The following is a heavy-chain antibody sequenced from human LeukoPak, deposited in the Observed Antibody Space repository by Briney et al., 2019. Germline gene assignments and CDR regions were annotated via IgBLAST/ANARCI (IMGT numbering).Heavy chain of an antibody. J-gene: IGHJ4*02. D-gene: IGHD5-24*01. Sequence: GGSLRLSCAASGFTFSSYWMNWVRQAPGKGLEWVANIKQDGSEKYYVDSVKGRFTISRDNAKNSLYLQMNSLRAEDTAVYYWSKELLGHGYNSGDFDYWGQGTLVTVSS. CDR1: GFTFSSYW. CDR3: SKELLGHGYNSGDFDY. CDR2: IKQDGSEK. V-gene: IGHV3-7*04.